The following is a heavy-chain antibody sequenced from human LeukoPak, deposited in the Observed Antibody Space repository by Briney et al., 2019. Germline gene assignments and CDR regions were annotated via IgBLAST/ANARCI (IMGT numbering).Heavy chain of an antibody. Sequence: PGGSLRLSCVASGLTLSNYDTTWVRQAPGKGLEYVSSIRAGGYRIYCGSVKGRFFISRDNSQNTVYLQMTSLRGEDTAIYFCAKKLPDASSYFDFWGQGILVTVSS. D-gene: IGHD6-6*01. CDR2: IRAGGYRI. CDR3: AKKLPDASSYFDF. CDR1: GLTLSNYD. J-gene: IGHJ4*02. V-gene: IGHV3-23*01.